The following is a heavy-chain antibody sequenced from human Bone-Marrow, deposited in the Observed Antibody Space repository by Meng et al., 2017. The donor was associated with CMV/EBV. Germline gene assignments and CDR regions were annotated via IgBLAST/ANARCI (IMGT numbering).Heavy chain of an antibody. CDR2: IYPGDSDT. CDR1: GYSFTSYW. D-gene: IGHD3-22*01. V-gene: IGHV5-51*01. J-gene: IGHJ4*02. Sequence: KVSCKGSGYSFTSYWIGWVRQMPGKGLEWMGIIYPGDSDTRYSPSFQGQVTISADKSISTAYLQWSSLKASDTAMYHCARLSDSSGYRFDYWGQGTLVT. CDR3: ARLSDSSGYRFDY.